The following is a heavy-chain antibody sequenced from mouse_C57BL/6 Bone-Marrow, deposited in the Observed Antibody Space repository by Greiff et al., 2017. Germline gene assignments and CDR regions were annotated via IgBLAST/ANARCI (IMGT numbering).Heavy chain of an antibody. CDR3: ARSLGYYGY. D-gene: IGHD1-1*01. V-gene: IGHV1-82*01. CDR1: GYAFSSSW. CDR2: IYPGDGDT. J-gene: IGHJ2*01. Sequence: VEPGASVKISCKASGYAFSSSWMNWVKQRPGKGLEWIGRIYPGDGDTNYNGKFKGKATLTADKSSSTAYMQLSSLTSEDSAVYCCARSLGYYGYWGQGTTLTVSS.